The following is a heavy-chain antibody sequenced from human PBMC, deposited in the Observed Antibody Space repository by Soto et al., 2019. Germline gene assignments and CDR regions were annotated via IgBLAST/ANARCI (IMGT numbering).Heavy chain of an antibody. D-gene: IGHD4-17*01. CDR3: ARDYGDYNWFDP. V-gene: IGHV4-30-4*08. CDR1: GGSISSGGYY. J-gene: IGHJ5*02. CDR2: IYYSGST. Sequence: ASETLSLTCTVSGGSISSGGYYWSWIRQHPGKGLEWIGYIYYSGSTYYNPSLKSRVTISVDTSKNQFSLKLNSVTAADTAVYYCARDYGDYNWFDPWGQGTLVTVSS.